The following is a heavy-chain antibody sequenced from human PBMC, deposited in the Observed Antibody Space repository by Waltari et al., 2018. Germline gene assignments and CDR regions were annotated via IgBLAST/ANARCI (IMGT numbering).Heavy chain of an antibody. J-gene: IGHJ4*02. D-gene: IGHD6-13*01. CDR2: IIPDSGGT. Sequence: QVQLVQSGAEVKKPGASVKVSCKASGYTFTDYYIQWVRQAPGHGLEWMGWIIPDSGGTNYAQKFQGRVTMTSGTSISTAYMELSRLRSDDTAVYYCVCRIAETYFDYWGQGTLVTVSS. V-gene: IGHV1-2*02. CDR1: GYTFTDYY. CDR3: VCRIAETYFDY.